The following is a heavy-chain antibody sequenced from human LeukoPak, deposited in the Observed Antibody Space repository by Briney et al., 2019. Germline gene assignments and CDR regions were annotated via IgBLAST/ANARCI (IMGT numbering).Heavy chain of an antibody. CDR2: VSDSGYT. V-gene: IGHV4-59*08. CDR1: GASISRYY. J-gene: IGHJ3*02. CDR3: ARPSGDADNSVSFGAFEI. Sequence: SETLSLTCTVSGASISRYYWSWIRQPPGKGLEWIGYVSDSGYTNYNPSLMSRVTISVDTPKNQFSLKLSSVTAADTAVYYCARPSGDADNSVSFGAFEIRGQGTIVTVSS. D-gene: IGHD5-24*01.